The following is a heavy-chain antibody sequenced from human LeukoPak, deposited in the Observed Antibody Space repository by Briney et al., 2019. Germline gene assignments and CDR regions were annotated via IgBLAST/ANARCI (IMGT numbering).Heavy chain of an antibody. Sequence: PGGSLRLSCAASGFTFDDYGMSWVRQAPGKGLEWVSGINWNGGSTGYADSVKGRFTISRDNAKNSLYLQMNSLRAEDTALYYCARVSIYGSGSYITHFDYWGQGTLVTVSS. CDR1: GFTFDDYG. J-gene: IGHJ4*02. CDR2: INWNGGST. CDR3: ARVSIYGSGSYITHFDY. D-gene: IGHD3-10*01. V-gene: IGHV3-20*04.